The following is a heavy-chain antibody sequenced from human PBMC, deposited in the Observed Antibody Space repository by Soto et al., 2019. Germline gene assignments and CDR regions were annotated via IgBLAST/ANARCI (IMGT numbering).Heavy chain of an antibody. V-gene: IGHV3-74*01. CDR3: ARDWERMKARWVPYYYGMDV. D-gene: IGHD1-26*01. CDR1: GFTFSSYW. CDR2: INSDGSST. J-gene: IGHJ6*02. Sequence: GGSLRLSCAARGFTFSSYWMHWVRQAPGKGLVWVSRINSDGSSTSYADSVKGRFTISRDNAKNTLYLQMNSLRAEDTAVYYCARDWERMKARWVPYYYGMDVWGQGTTVTVSS.